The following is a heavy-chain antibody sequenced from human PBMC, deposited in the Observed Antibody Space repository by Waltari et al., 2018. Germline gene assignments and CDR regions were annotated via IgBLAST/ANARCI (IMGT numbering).Heavy chain of an antibody. V-gene: IGHV1-46*01. CDR1: GYTFTSYY. J-gene: IGHJ6*02. CDR3: ARCRAARPYYYYGMDV. Sequence: QVQLVQSGAEVKKPGASVKVSCKASGYTFTSYYMHWVRQAPGQGLEWMGIINPSGGSTSYAQKFQGRVTMTRDTSTSTVYMELSSLRSEDTAVYYCARCRAARPYYYYGMDVWGQGTTVTVSS. D-gene: IGHD6-6*01. CDR2: INPSGGST.